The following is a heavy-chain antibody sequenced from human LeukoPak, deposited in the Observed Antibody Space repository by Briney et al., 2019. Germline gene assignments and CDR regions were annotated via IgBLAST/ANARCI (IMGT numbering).Heavy chain of an antibody. J-gene: IGHJ2*01. Sequence: PSETLSPTCTVSGGSISSYYWSWIRQPPGKGLEWTGYIYYSGSTNYNPSLKSRVTISVDTSKNQFSLKLSSVTAADTAVYYCARAFYGDYVWYFDLWGRGTLVTVSS. V-gene: IGHV4-59*01. CDR1: GGSISSYY. D-gene: IGHD4-17*01. CDR3: ARAFYGDYVWYFDL. CDR2: IYYSGST.